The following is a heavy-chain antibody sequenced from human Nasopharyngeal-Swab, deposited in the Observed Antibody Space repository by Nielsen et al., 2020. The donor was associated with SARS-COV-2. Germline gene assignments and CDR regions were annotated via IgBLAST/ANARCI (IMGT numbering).Heavy chain of an antibody. J-gene: IGHJ6*03. D-gene: IGHD2-2*01. V-gene: IGHV1-18*01. CDR2: ISAYNGNT. CDR3: ARAICSSTSCYHYYMDV. CDR1: GYTSTSYG. Sequence: ASVKASCKASGYTSTSYGISWVRQAPGQGLEWMGWISAYNGNTNYAQKLQGRVTMTTDTSTSTAYMELRSLGSDDTAVYYCARAICSSTSCYHYYMDVWGKGTTVTVSS.